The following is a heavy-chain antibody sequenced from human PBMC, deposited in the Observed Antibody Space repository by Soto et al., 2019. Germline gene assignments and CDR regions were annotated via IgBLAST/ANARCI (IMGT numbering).Heavy chain of an antibody. Sequence: GASVKVSCKASGYTFTSYGISWVRQAPGQGLEWMGWISAYNGNTNYAQKLQGRVTMTTDTSTSTAYMELRSLRSDDTAVYYCARDPNCSGGSCYYNWFDPWGQGTLVTVSS. V-gene: IGHV1-18*01. J-gene: IGHJ5*02. D-gene: IGHD2-15*01. CDR2: ISAYNGNT. CDR1: GYTFTSYG. CDR3: ARDPNCSGGSCYYNWFDP.